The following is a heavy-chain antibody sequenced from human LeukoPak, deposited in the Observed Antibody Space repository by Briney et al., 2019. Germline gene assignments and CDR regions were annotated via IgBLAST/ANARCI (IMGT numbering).Heavy chain of an antibody. CDR3: AKDRPIFKD. CDR2: ISGGGGGT. J-gene: IGHJ4*02. V-gene: IGHV3-23*01. CDR1: GFTFRSYA. Sequence: PGGSLRLSCAASGFTFRSYAMSWVRQAPGQGLEWVSSISGGGGGTYYANSVKGRFTISSDNSKNTLYLQMNSLRAEDTAVYYCAKDRPIFKDWGQGTQVTVSS.